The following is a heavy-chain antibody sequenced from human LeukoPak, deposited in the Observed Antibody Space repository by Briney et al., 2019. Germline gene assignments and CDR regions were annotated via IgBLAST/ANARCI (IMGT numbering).Heavy chain of an antibody. CDR1: GGSISSYY. V-gene: IGHV4-59*08. Sequence: TSETLSLTCTVSGGSISSYYWSWIRQPPGKGLEWIGHIYYSGGTNYTPSLKSRVSISVDTTKNQVSLKLSSVTAADTAAYYCAGHTSSGYYVFEYWGQGTLVTVSS. J-gene: IGHJ4*02. CDR3: AGHTSSGYYVFEY. D-gene: IGHD3-22*01. CDR2: IYYSGGT.